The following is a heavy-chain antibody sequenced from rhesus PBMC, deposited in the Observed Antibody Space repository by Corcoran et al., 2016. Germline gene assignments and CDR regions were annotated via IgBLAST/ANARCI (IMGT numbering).Heavy chain of an antibody. CDR1: GGSISSNF. Sequence: QLQLQESGPGLVQPSETLSLTCAVSGGSISSNFLTWIRQPPGKGLEWIGRVSGSGGTTDDNPSIKRRGTMSTDTSKNQFSLKLRSVTAADTAVYYCTWSFGSGWSPRWGQGVLVTVSS. J-gene: IGHJ4*01. CDR3: TWSFGSGWSPR. D-gene: IGHD6S26*01. CDR2: VSGSGGTT. V-gene: IGHV4-173*01.